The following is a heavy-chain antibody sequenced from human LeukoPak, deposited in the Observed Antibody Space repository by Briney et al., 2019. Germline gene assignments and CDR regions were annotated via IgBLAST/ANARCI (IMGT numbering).Heavy chain of an antibody. CDR1: GFTFSSYA. CDR2: ISYDGSNK. V-gene: IGHV3-30-3*01. CDR3: ARDLSDAFDI. J-gene: IGHJ3*02. Sequence: GGSLRLSCAASGFTFSSYAMHWVRQAPGKGLEWVAVISYDGSNKYYADSVKGRFTISRDNSENTLYLQMNSLRAEDTAVYYCARDLSDAFDIWGQGTMVTVSS.